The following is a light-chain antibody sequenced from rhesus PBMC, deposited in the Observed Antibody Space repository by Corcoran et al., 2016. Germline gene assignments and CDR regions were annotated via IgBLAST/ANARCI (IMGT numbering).Light chain of an antibody. Sequence: DIVMTQSPDSLAVSLGERVTINCKSSQSLLYSSNNKNYLAWYQPKPGQAPKLLIYWAATRETGVPNRVVGRGSVTDFTLTISGLQAEDVAVYYCQQYYSSPFTFGPGTKLDIK. CDR3: QQYYSSPFT. CDR2: WAA. CDR1: QSLLYSSNNKNY. J-gene: IGKJ3*01. V-gene: IGKV4-1*01.